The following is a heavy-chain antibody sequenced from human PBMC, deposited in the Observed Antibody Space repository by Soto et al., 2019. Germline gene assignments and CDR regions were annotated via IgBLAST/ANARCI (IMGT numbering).Heavy chain of an antibody. D-gene: IGHD2-2*01. V-gene: IGHV3-7*01. CDR3: ARGRGCSTGCHNFDY. CDR1: GFTFSSYW. CDR2: IKQEGSGK. Sequence: EVQLVESGGGLVQPGGSLRLSCAASGFTFSSYWMSWVRQAPGKGLEWVANIKQEGSGKYYGDSVKGRFTMAKDNAKNSLYLQMNSLRAEDPAVYYCARGRGCSTGCHNFDYWGQGTLVTVSS. J-gene: IGHJ4*02.